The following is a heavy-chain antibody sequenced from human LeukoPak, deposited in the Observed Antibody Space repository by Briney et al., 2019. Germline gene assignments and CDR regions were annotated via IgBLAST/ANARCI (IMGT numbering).Heavy chain of an antibody. V-gene: IGHV3-66*02. CDR3: ARESGIAAAAGWGGYYYYYYMDV. CDR1: GFTVSSNY. Sequence: PGGSLRLSCAASGFTVSSNYMSWVRQAPGKGLEWVSVIYSGGSTYYVDSVKGRFTISRDNSKSTLYLQMNSLRAEDTAVYYCARESGIAAAAGWGGYYYYYYMDVWGKGTTVTVSS. CDR2: IYSGGST. J-gene: IGHJ6*03. D-gene: IGHD6-13*01.